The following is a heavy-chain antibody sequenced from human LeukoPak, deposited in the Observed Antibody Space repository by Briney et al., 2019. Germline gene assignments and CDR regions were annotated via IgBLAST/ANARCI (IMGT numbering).Heavy chain of an antibody. CDR3: ARVDTAMVTRPLDY. Sequence: GGSLRLSCAASGFTFSSFEMKWVRQAPGKGLEWVSYISSSSTYRYYAASVKGRFTISRDNAKNSLYLQMNSLRAEDTAVYYCARVDTAMVTRPLDYWGQGTLVTVSS. V-gene: IGHV3-21*05. CDR1: GFTFSSFE. CDR2: ISSSSTYR. D-gene: IGHD5-18*01. J-gene: IGHJ4*02.